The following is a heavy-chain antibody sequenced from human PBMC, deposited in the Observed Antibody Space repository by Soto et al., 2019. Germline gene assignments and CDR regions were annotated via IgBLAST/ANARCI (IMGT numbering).Heavy chain of an antibody. CDR2: ISWNSGSI. V-gene: IGHV3-9*01. D-gene: IGHD3-22*01. CDR3: AKGQYDSSGFLDY. J-gene: IGHJ4*02. Sequence: PGGSLRLSCAASGFTFDDYAMHWVRQAPGKGLEWVSGISWNSGSIGYADSVKGRFTISRDNAKNSLYLQMNSLRAEDTALYYCAKGQYDSSGFLDYWGQGTLVTVSS. CDR1: GFTFDDYA.